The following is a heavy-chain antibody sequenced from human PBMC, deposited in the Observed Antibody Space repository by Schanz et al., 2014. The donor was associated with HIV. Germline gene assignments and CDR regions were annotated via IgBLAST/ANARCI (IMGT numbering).Heavy chain of an antibody. Sequence: QVQLVQSGAEVKKPGSSVKVSCTASGGTFSNYAINWVRQAPGQGLEWMGGIIPIFGTSNYAQKFQGRVTITADESASTAYMELSGLTSGDTAVYYCASDPPQNGYNSLDYWGQGTLVTVSS. V-gene: IGHV1-69*01. CDR1: GGTFSNYA. J-gene: IGHJ4*02. CDR3: ASDPPQNGYNSLDY. CDR2: IIPIFGTS. D-gene: IGHD5-12*01.